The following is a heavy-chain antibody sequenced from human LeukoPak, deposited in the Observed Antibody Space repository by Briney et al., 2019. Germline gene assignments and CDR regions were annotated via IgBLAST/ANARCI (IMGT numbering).Heavy chain of an antibody. V-gene: IGHV3-48*04. Sequence: GGSLRLSCAASTFTFSSYNMNWVRQAPGKGLEWVSGISWNSGSIAYADSVKGRFTISRDNAKNSLDLQMNSLRVEDTGIYYCVKVAKYYYGSETYYFFEHWGQGTPVTASS. J-gene: IGHJ4*02. D-gene: IGHD3-10*01. CDR1: TFTFSSYN. CDR3: VKVAKYYYGSETYYFFEH. CDR2: ISWNSGSI.